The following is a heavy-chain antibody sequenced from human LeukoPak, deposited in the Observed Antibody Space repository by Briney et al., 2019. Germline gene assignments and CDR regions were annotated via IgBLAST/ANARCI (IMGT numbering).Heavy chain of an antibody. J-gene: IGHJ4*02. V-gene: IGHV4-59*01. D-gene: IGHD6-19*01. CDR1: GGSISSYY. CDR2: IYYTGST. CDR3: ARGLAVAGTHVFDY. Sequence: SETLSLTCNVSGGSISSYYWSWVRQPPGKGLEWIGYIYYTGSTNYNPSLKSRVTMSVDTSKNQFSLKVGSVTAADTAVYYSARGLAVAGTHVFDYWGQGTLVTVSS.